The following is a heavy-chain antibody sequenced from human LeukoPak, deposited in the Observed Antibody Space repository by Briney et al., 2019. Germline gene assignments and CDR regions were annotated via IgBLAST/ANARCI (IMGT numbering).Heavy chain of an antibody. J-gene: IGHJ4*02. D-gene: IGHD6-19*01. CDR1: GFTFSSYA. Sequence: GRSLRLSCAASGFTFSSYAMHWVRQAPGKGLEWVAVISYDGSNKYYADSVKGRFTISRDNSKNTLYLQMNSLRAEDTAVYYCAGLAGRLVLGWGQGTLVTVSS. CDR3: AGLAGRLVLG. CDR2: ISYDGSNK. V-gene: IGHV3-30-3*01.